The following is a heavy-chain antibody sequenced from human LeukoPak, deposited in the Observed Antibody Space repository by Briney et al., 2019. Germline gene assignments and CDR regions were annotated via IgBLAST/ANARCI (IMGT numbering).Heavy chain of an antibody. V-gene: IGHV3-72*01. CDR1: GFIVTGNY. Sequence: GGSLRLSCAASGFIVTGNYMNWVRQAPGKGLEWVGRTRNKANSYTTEYAASVKGRFTISRDDSKNSLYLQMNSLKTEDTAVYYCASLYGSGKRWVDPWGQGTLVTVSS. D-gene: IGHD3-10*01. CDR2: TRNKANSYTT. J-gene: IGHJ5*02. CDR3: ASLYGSGKRWVDP.